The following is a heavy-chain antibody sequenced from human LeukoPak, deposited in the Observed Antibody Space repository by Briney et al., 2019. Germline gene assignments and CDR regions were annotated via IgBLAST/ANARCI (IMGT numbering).Heavy chain of an antibody. CDR2: IGTAGDT. D-gene: IGHD6-13*01. CDR1: GFTFSSYD. CDR3: ARGGQQLVDYYYYGMDA. J-gene: IGHJ6*02. V-gene: IGHV3-13*01. Sequence: PGGSLRLSCAASGFTFSSYDMHWVRQATGKGLEWVSAIGTAGDTYYPGSVKGRFTISRENAKNSLYLQMNSLRAGDTAVYYCARGGQQLVDYYYYGMDAWGQGTTVTVSS.